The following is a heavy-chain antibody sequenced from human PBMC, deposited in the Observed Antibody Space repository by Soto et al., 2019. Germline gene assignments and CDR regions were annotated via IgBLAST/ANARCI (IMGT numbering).Heavy chain of an antibody. CDR3: ARNEYSTTFYYYGMDV. CDR2: IIPILGTA. J-gene: IGHJ6*02. CDR1: GGTFSSYA. V-gene: IGHV1-69*01. D-gene: IGHD6-6*01. Sequence: QVQLVQSGAEVKKPGSSVKVSYKASGGTFSSYAITWVRQAPGQGLEWMGRIIPILGTANYNQKFQGRVTITADESTSTAYMELSSLRSEDTAVYYCARNEYSTTFYYYGMDVWGQGTTVTVSS.